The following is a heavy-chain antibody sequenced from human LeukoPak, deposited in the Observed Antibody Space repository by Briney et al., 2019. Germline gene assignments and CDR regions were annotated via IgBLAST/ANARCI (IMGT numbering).Heavy chain of an antibody. CDR2: INPSGGST. CDR3: ARETVITGTLYNWFDP. Sequence: ASVKVSCKASGYTFTSYYMHWVRQAPGHGLEWMGIINPSGGSTSYAQKFQGRVTMTRDTSTSTVYMELSSLRSEDTAVYYCARETVITGTLYNWFDPWGQGTLVTVSS. J-gene: IGHJ5*02. D-gene: IGHD1-20*01. V-gene: IGHV1-46*01. CDR1: GYTFTSYY.